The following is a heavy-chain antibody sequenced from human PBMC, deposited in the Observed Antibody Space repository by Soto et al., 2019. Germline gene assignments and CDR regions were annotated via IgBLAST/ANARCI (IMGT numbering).Heavy chain of an antibody. J-gene: IGHJ4*02. V-gene: IGHV4-4*07. CDR2: IYTSGST. Sequence: TLSLTCSVSGTSVSNYYWSWIRQPAGKGLEHIGRIYTSGSTSYNPSLKSRVTMSMDTSQTQIYLNLTSVTAADTAVYYCARGGIQLSYAFDYWGQGILVTVSA. CDR1: GTSVSNYY. CDR3: ARGGIQLSYAFDY. D-gene: IGHD5-18*01.